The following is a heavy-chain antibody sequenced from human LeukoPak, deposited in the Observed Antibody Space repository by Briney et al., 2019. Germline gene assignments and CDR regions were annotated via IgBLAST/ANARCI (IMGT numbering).Heavy chain of an antibody. V-gene: IGHV1-2*02. J-gene: IGHJ4*02. Sequence: GASVKVSCKTSGYTFTGHFMHWVRQAPGQGPEWMGLTNPNTGGTKYAQNFQGRVTLTRDTSITTVYMELSRLRSDDTATYYCARGFDSGDFALEFWGQGTLVTVSA. CDR2: TNPNTGGT. CDR1: GYTFTGHF. D-gene: IGHD4-17*01. CDR3: ARGFDSGDFALEF.